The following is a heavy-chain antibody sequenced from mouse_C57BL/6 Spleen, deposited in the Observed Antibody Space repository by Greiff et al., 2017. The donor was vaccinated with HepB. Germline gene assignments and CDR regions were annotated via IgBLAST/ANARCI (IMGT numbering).Heavy chain of an antibody. V-gene: IGHV1-18*01. D-gene: IGHD2-4*01. CDR3: ERKDYDGGYAMDY. Sequence: EVQLQQSGPELVKPGASVKIPCKASGYTFTDYNMDWVKQSHGKSLEWIGDINPNNGGTIYNQKFKGKATLTVDKSSRTAYMELRSLTSEDTAVYYCERKDYDGGYAMDYWGQGTSVTVSS. CDR1: GYTFTDYN. J-gene: IGHJ4*01. CDR2: INPNNGGT.